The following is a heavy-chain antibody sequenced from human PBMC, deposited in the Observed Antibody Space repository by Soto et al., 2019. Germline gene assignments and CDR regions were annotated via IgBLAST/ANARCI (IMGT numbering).Heavy chain of an antibody. CDR3: ARWDAYYDILTGYLLRYYYYGMDV. Sequence: GASVKVSCKASGGTFSSYAISWVRQAPGQGLEWMGGIIPIFGTANYAQKSQGRVTITADKSTSTAYMELSSLRSEDTAVYYCARWDAYYDILTGYLLRYYYYGMDVWGQGTTVTVSS. V-gene: IGHV1-69*06. CDR2: IIPIFGTA. D-gene: IGHD3-9*01. J-gene: IGHJ6*02. CDR1: GGTFSSYA.